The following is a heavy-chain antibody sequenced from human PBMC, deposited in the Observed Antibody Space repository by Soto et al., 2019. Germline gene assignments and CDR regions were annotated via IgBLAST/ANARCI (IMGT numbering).Heavy chain of an antibody. Sequence: ASVKVSCKASGYTFSGYYMHWVRRARGQGLEWMGWINPKTGDAKYAQKFQDRVTMTRDTSVNTDYMNLSGLKSDDTAVYYCARRGSSPWPYYYGMDVWGQGTTVTVSS. CDR3: ARRGSSPWPYYYGMDV. J-gene: IGHJ6*02. V-gene: IGHV1-2*02. D-gene: IGHD2-2*01. CDR1: GYTFSGYY. CDR2: INPKTGDA.